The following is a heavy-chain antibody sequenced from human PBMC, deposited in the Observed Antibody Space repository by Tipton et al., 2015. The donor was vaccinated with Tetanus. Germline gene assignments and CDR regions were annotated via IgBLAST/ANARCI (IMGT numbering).Heavy chain of an antibody. CDR1: GGSISSYY. Sequence: TLSLTCTVSGGSISSYYWSWIRQPPGKGLEWIGNIYYSGSTNYNPSLKSRVTISVDTSKNQFSLKLSSVTAADTAVYYCARTVPIAAAGTRYYYGMDVWGQGTTVTVSS. J-gene: IGHJ6*02. V-gene: IGHV4-59*01. D-gene: IGHD6-13*01. CDR2: IYYSGST. CDR3: ARTVPIAAAGTRYYYGMDV.